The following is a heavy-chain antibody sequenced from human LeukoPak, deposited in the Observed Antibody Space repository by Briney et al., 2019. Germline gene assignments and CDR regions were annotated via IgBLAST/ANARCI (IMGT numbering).Heavy chain of an antibody. V-gene: IGHV4-4*07. CDR3: ARDRRSSWYRGYYYYYMDV. J-gene: IGHJ6*03. CDR2: IYTSGST. Sequence: SETLSLTCTVSVGSISSYYWSWIRQPAGKGREGIGRIYTSGSTNYNPSLKSRVTMSVDTSKNQFSLKLSSVTAADTAVYYCARDRRSSWYRGYYYYYMDVWGKGTTVTVSS. D-gene: IGHD6-13*01. CDR1: VGSISSYY.